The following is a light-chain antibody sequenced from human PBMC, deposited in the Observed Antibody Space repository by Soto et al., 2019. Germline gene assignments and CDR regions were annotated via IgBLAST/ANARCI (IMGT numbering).Light chain of an antibody. CDR2: GAS. CDR3: LRYDASPT. J-gene: IGKJ1*01. CDR1: QNIPNNY. V-gene: IGKV3-20*01. Sequence: EIVLTQSPDTLSLSVGERAALSCTASQNIPNNYLVWYQQKPGQTPTVLIYGASNRATGIPDRFSGSGSGSDFTLTISRLDPEDFAVYYFLRYDASPTFGQGTKV.